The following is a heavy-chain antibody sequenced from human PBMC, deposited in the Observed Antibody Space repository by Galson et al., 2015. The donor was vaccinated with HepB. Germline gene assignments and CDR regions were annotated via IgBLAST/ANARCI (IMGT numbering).Heavy chain of an antibody. J-gene: IGHJ3*02. CDR3: AREGYYDSSGSRGRDAFDI. D-gene: IGHD3-22*01. CDR2: IIPIFGTA. V-gene: IGHV1-69*05. Sequence: GGTFSSYAISWVRQAPGQGLEWMGGIIPIFGTANYAQKFQGRVTITTDESTSTAYMELSSLRSEDTAVYYCAREGYYDSSGSRGRDAFDIWGQGTMVTVSS. CDR1: GGTFSSYA.